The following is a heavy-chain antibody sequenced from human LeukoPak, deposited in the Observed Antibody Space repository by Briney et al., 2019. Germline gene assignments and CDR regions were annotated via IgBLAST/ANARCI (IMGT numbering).Heavy chain of an antibody. CDR3: ARSDITIFGVATNWFDP. CDR1: GYTITGYY. V-gene: IGHV1-2*02. J-gene: IGHJ5*02. Sequence: ASVKVSCKTSGYTITGYYMHWVRQAPGQRLEWMGWINPNSDGRNYAQKFQGRVTMTRGTSSSTAYMELSRLRSDDTAVYYCARSDITIFGVATNWFDPWGQGTLVTVSS. D-gene: IGHD3-3*01. CDR2: INPNSDGR.